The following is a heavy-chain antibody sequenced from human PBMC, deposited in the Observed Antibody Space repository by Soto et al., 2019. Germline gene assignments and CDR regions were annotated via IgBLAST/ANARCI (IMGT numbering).Heavy chain of an antibody. D-gene: IGHD1-7*01. J-gene: IGHJ3*02. V-gene: IGHV3-21*04. Sequence: GGSLRLSCAASGFTFSSYSMNWVRQAPGKGLEWVSSISSSSSNIYYADSVKGRFTISRDNSKNTLYLQMNSLRAEDTAVYYCAKGNSWSPALVLDIWGQGTMVTVSS. CDR2: ISSSSSNI. CDR1: GFTFSSYS. CDR3: AKGNSWSPALVLDI.